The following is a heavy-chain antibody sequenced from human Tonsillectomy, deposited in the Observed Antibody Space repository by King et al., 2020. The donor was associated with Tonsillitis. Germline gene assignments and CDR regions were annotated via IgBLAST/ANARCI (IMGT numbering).Heavy chain of an antibody. V-gene: IGHV4-4*07. J-gene: IGHJ4*02. Sequence: QLQESGPGLVKPSETLSLTCTVSGASMSSYYWSWIRQPAEKGLEWIVRIHTSGSTNYNPSLESRVTMYVDTSKNQFSLRLTSMTAADTAVYYCARDQPVGSTRFDYWGQGILVTVSS. CDR2: IHTSGST. CDR3: ARDQPVGSTRFDY. D-gene: IGHD2-2*01. CDR1: GASMSSYY.